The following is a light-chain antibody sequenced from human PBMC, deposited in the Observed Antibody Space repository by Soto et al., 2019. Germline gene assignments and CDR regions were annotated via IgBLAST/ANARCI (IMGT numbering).Light chain of an antibody. V-gene: IGKV3-20*01. CDR1: QSVSSSY. CDR3: QQYSSSPV. J-gene: IGKJ4*01. CDR2: GAS. Sequence: EIVLTQSPGTLSLSPGERATLSCRASQSVSSSYLAWYQQKPGQAPRLLIYGASSRATGIPDRFSGSGSGTDFTLTISRLEPEDFAVYYCQQYSSSPVFGGGTKVEIK.